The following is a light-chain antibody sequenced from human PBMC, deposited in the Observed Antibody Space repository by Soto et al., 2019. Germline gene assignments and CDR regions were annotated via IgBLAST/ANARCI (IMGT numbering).Light chain of an antibody. CDR2: EVT. J-gene: IGLJ2*01. Sequence: QSVLTQPASVSGSPGQSITLSCTGTSSDVGGYNYVSWYQQHPGKAPKLIIYEVTNRPSGVSNRFSGSKSGNTASLTISGLRAEDEADYYCNSYTSSSTLVFGGGTKLTVL. V-gene: IGLV2-14*01. CDR1: SSDVGGYNY. CDR3: NSYTSSSTLV.